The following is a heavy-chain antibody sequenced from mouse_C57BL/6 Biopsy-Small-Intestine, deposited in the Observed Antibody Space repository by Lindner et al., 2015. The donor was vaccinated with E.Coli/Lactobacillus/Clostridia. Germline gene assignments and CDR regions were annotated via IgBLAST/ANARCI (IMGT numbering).Heavy chain of an antibody. J-gene: IGHJ4*01. CDR1: GYTFTSHD. CDR3: ARWGPSASIPFDY. D-gene: IGHD2-10*02. V-gene: IGHV1-81*01. CDR2: MNSNSGNT. Sequence: SVKVFCKASGYTFTSHDINWVRQATGQGLEWMGWMNSNSGNTGYAQKFQGRVTMTRDTSISTAYMELSSLTSEDTAVYYCARWGPSASIPFDYWGQGTLVTVSS.